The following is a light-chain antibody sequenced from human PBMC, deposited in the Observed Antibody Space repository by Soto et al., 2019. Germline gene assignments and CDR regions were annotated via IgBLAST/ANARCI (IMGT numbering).Light chain of an antibody. Sequence: QSALTQPRSVSGSPGQSVTLSCTGTSSDVGGYNYVSWCQHHPDKAPKLMIYDVTKRPSGVPDRFSGSKSGNTASLTISGLQAEDEADYYCCSFAGSYTRYVFGTGTKVTVL. CDR3: CSFAGSYTRYV. CDR1: SSDVGGYNY. J-gene: IGLJ1*01. CDR2: DVT. V-gene: IGLV2-11*01.